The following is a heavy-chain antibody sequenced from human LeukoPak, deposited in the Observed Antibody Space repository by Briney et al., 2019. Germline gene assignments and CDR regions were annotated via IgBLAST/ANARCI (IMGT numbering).Heavy chain of an antibody. CDR3: ARSPAYGDLAEYFQR. V-gene: IGHV1-18*01. D-gene: IGHD4-17*01. Sequence: ASVKVSCKAFGYTFTSYGISWVRQAPGQGLEWMGWISAYNGNTHYAQKLQGRVTMTADTSTSTAYMELRSLRSDDTAVYYCARSPAYGDLAEYFQRWGQGTLVTVSS. CDR1: GYTFTSYG. CDR2: ISAYNGNT. J-gene: IGHJ1*01.